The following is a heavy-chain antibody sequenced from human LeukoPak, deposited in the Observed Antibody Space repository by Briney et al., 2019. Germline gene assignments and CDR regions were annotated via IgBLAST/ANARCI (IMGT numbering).Heavy chain of an antibody. Sequence: PGGSLRLSCAASGFTFSSYAMSWVRQAPGKGLEWVSTISGSGGSTYYADSVKGRFTISRDNSKNTLYLQMNSLRAEDTAVYYCAYGIAAAGLFDYWGQGTLVTVSS. CDR2: ISGSGGST. V-gene: IGHV3-23*01. J-gene: IGHJ4*02. D-gene: IGHD6-13*01. CDR3: AYGIAAAGLFDY. CDR1: GFTFSSYA.